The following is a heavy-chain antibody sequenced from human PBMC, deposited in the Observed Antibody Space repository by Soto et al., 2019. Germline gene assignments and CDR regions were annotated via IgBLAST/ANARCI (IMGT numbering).Heavy chain of an antibody. Sequence: PSETLSLTCTVSGTSISDYYWSWIRQPPGKGLEWIGYIFYGGSTNYNPSPKSRVTIDMSENQISLRLTSVTAADTAMYYCAKWLQGGYFESWGQGSLVTVSS. CDR1: GTSISDYY. D-gene: IGHD5-12*01. V-gene: IGHV4-59*08. J-gene: IGHJ4*02. CDR3: AKWLQGGYFES. CDR2: IFYGGST.